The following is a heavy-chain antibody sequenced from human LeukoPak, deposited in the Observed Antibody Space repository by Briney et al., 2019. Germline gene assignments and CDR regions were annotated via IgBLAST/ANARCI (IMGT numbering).Heavy chain of an antibody. D-gene: IGHD3-22*01. V-gene: IGHV4-34*01. CDR2: INHSGST. CDR3: ARVGEYYDSSLDY. Sequence: SETLSLTCTVSGGSISSYYWSWIRQPPGKGLEWIGEINHSGSTNYNPSLKSRVTISVDTSKNQFSLKLSSVTAADTAVYYCARVGEYYDSSLDYWGQGTLVTVSS. CDR1: GGSISSYY. J-gene: IGHJ4*02.